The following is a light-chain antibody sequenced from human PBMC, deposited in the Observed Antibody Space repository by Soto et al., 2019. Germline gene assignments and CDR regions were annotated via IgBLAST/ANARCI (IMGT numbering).Light chain of an antibody. CDR1: QSISSW. J-gene: IGKJ4*01. CDR2: DAT. Sequence: GDRVTITCRASQSISSWLAWYQQKPGKAPKLLIYDATMLESGVPPRFRGFGSGTEFTLTITTLQPDDFATYYCQQYNTYPLTFGGGSKVEIK. CDR3: QQYNTYPLT. V-gene: IGKV1-5*01.